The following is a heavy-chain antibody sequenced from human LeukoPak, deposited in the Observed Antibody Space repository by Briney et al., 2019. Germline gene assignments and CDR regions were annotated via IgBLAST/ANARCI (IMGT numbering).Heavy chain of an antibody. J-gene: IGHJ6*03. CDR2: IYSGGST. D-gene: IGHD6-6*01. Sequence: GGSLRLSCAAPGFTVSSNYMSWVRQAPGKGLEWVSVIYSGGSTYYADSVKGRFTISRDNSKNTLYLQMNSLRAEDTAVYYCARDLRSSSSRGYYYYYMDVWGKGTTVTVSS. CDR3: ARDLRSSSSRGYYYYYMDV. CDR1: GFTVSSNY. V-gene: IGHV3-53*01.